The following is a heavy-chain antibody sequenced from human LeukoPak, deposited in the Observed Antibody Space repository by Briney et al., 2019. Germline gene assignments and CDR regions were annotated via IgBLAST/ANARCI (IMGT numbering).Heavy chain of an antibody. Sequence: GGSLRLSCVASGFTFSSCAMLWVRPAPGKGREWVSAVSGSGGSTYYADSVKGRFTISRDNSKNTLYLQMNSLRAEDTAVYYCAARRITMIRGVIKYFDYWGQGTLVTVSS. CDR3: AARRITMIRGVIKYFDY. CDR2: VSGSGGST. CDR1: GFTFSSCA. V-gene: IGHV3-23*01. D-gene: IGHD3-10*01. J-gene: IGHJ4*02.